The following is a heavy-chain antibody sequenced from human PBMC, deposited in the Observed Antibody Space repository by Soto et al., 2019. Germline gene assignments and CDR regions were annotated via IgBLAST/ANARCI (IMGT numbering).Heavy chain of an antibody. CDR3: ARISTVSSNFDY. CDR2: ITANGGTA. J-gene: IGHJ4*02. V-gene: IGHV3-23*01. Sequence: EVQLLESGRGLVQPGGSLRLSCAASGFTFTSHAMGWVRQAPGKGLEWVSSITANGGTAFYGDSVKGRFTLSRDNSKNTLYLQMYSLRVEDTAAYYCARISTVSSNFDYWGQGTLVTVAS. CDR1: GFTFTSHA. D-gene: IGHD6-6*01.